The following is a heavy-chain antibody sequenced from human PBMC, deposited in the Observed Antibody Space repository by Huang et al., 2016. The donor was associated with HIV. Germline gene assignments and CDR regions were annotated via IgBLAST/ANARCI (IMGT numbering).Heavy chain of an antibody. CDR3: AKADSGAAAGSLVDY. CDR2: ITGRGSSS. V-gene: IGHV3-23*01. J-gene: IGHJ4*02. CDR1: GFTFSSYA. D-gene: IGHD6-13*01. Sequence: EVQLLESGGGLVQPGGSLRLSCAASGFTFSSYAMSWVRQAPGKGLGWGSRITGRGSSSYYADSVKGRFTISRDNSKNTLYLQMNSLRAEDTAIYYCAKADSGAAAGSLVDYWGQGTLVTVSS.